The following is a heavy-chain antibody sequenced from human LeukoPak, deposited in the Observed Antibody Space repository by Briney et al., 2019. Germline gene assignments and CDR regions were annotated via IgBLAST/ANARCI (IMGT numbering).Heavy chain of an antibody. Sequence: ASVKVSCKASGYTFTGYYMHWVRQAPGQGLEWMGWINPNSGGTNYAQKFQGRVTMTRDTSISTAYMELSRLRSDDTAVYYCARGSDTDSGISLIDYWGQGTLVTVSS. V-gene: IGHV1-2*02. CDR3: ARGSDTDSGISLIDY. CDR1: GYTFTGYY. D-gene: IGHD1-26*01. CDR2: INPNSGGT. J-gene: IGHJ4*02.